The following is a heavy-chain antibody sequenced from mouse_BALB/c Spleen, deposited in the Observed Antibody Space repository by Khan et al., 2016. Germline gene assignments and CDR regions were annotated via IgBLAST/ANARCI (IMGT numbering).Heavy chain of an antibody. CDR1: GFDFSRYW. J-gene: IGHJ2*01. CDR2: INPDSSTI. CDR3: ARLHYYGYMNY. V-gene: IGHV4-1*02. Sequence: EVKLLESGGGLVQPGGSLKLSCAASGFDFSRYWMSWVRRAPGKGLEWIGEINPDSSTINYTPSLKDKFIISRDNAKNTLYLQMSKVRSEDTALYFCARLHYYGYMNYWGQGTTLTVSS. D-gene: IGHD1-2*01.